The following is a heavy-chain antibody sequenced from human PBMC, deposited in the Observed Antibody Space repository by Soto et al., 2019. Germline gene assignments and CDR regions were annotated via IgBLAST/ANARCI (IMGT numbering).Heavy chain of an antibody. CDR3: ARDSPRARYYYYGMYV. Sequence: QVQLVQSGAEVKKPGASVKVSCKASGYTFTSYDINWVRQATGQGLEWMGWMNPNSGNTGYAQKFQGRVTMTRNTSISTADMELSSLRSEDTAVYYCARDSPRARYYYYGMYVWGQGTTVTVS. CDR1: GYTFTSYD. V-gene: IGHV1-8*01. D-gene: IGHD2-15*01. J-gene: IGHJ6*02. CDR2: MNPNSGNT.